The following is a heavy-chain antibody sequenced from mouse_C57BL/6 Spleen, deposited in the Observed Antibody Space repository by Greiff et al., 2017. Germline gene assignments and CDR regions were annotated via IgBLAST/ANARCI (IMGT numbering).Heavy chain of an antibody. CDR1: GFNIQDDY. CDR2: IDPENGDT. V-gene: IGHV14-4*01. J-gene: IGHJ3*01. D-gene: IGHD1-1*01. CDR3: TSSGDYYYCSKGTWFAY. Sequence: VQLQQSGAELVRPGASVKLSCTASGFNIQDDYMHWVKQRPEQGLEWIGWIDPENGDTEYASKFQGKATITADTSSNTAYLQLSSLTSEDTAVYFCTSSGDYYYCSKGTWFAYWGQGTLVTVSA.